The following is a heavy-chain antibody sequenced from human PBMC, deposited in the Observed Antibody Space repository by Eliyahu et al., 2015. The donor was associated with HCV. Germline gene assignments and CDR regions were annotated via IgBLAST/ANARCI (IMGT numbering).Heavy chain of an antibody. Sequence: EVQLVESGGGLVKPGGSLRLSCAASGLTFSSYSMNWVRQAPGKGLXWVSSISSSSSYIYYADSVKGRFTISRDNAKNSLYLQMNSLRAEDTAVYYCATNDAEVGATQWGQGTLVTVSS. CDR2: ISSSSSYI. D-gene: IGHD1-26*01. CDR1: GLTFSSYS. J-gene: IGHJ4*02. CDR3: ATNDAEVGATQ. V-gene: IGHV3-21*01.